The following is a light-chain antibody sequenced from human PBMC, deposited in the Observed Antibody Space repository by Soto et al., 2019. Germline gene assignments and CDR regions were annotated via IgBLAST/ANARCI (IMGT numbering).Light chain of an antibody. CDR3: QQYGSSLWT. CDR2: AAS. Sequence: EIVLTQSPATLSLSPGEGATLSCRASQSVSSSFLAWQQQKPGPAPMLLIYAASSRATALPDRFSGSGSGTDFTLTISRLEPEDFAVYYCQQYGSSLWTFGQGTKVEIK. V-gene: IGKV3-20*01. J-gene: IGKJ1*01. CDR1: QSVSSSF.